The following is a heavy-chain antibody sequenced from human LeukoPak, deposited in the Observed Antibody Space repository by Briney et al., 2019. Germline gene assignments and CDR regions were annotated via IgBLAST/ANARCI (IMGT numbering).Heavy chain of an antibody. CDR1: GLTFSTFA. Sequence: PGGSLRLSCEASGLTFSTFAMIWVRQPPGKGLEWVSYISSSGSTIYYADSVKGRFTISRDNAKNSLYLQMNSLRAEDTAVYYCARDKAAAGPRNSYWGQGTLVTVSS. D-gene: IGHD6-13*01. V-gene: IGHV3-48*04. J-gene: IGHJ4*02. CDR2: ISSSGSTI. CDR3: ARDKAAAGPRNSY.